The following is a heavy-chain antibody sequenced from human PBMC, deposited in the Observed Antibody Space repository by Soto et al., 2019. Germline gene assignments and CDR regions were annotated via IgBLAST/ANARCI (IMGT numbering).Heavy chain of an antibody. Sequence: SETLSLTCTVSGGSISSGGYYWGWIRQHPGKGLEWIGYIYYSGSTYYNPSLKSRVTISVDTSKNQFSLKLSSVTAADTAVYYCASMPYYYGSGSYYRDYGMDVWGQGTTVTVSS. J-gene: IGHJ6*02. D-gene: IGHD3-10*01. CDR2: IYYSGST. CDR3: ASMPYYYGSGSYYRDYGMDV. V-gene: IGHV4-31*03. CDR1: GGSISSGGYY.